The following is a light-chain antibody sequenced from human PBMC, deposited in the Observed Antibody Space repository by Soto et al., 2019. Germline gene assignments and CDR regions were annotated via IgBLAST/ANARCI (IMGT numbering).Light chain of an antibody. CDR3: QQRTGWPPIFT. CDR1: QSVSNS. CDR2: DAS. J-gene: IGKJ3*01. Sequence: EIVLTQSPATLSLSPGERATLSCRATQSVSNSLAWYQQKPGQPPRLLIYDASSRATGIPARFGGSGSGTDFTLTISSLEPEDFAVYYCQQRTGWPPIFTFGPGTKVDI. V-gene: IGKV3-11*01.